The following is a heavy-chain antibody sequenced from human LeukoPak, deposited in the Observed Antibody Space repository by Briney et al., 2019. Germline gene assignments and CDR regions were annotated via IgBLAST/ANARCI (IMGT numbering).Heavy chain of an antibody. V-gene: IGHV1-69*05. CDR3: ARDGRPKLGYCSGGSCLGLDWFDP. CDR1: GGTFSSYA. CDR2: IIPIFGTA. Sequence: SVKVSCKASGGTFSSYAISWVRQAPGQGLEWMGGIIPIFGTANYAQKFQGRVTITTDESTSTAYMELSSLRSEDTAVYYCARDGRPKLGYCSGGSCLGLDWFDPWGQGTLVTVSS. J-gene: IGHJ5*02. D-gene: IGHD2-15*01.